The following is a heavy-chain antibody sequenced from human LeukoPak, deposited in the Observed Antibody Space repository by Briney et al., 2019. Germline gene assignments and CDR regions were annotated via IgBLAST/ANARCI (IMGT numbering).Heavy chain of an antibody. J-gene: IGHJ4*02. D-gene: IGHD3-22*01. Sequence: GESLKISCKGSGYSFTSYWIGWVRQMPGKGLEWMGIIYPGDSDTRYSPSFQGQVTISADKSISTAYLQWSSLKASDTAVYYCARLHYYDSSGYQTPFDYWGQGTLVTVSS. V-gene: IGHV5-51*01. CDR2: IYPGDSDT. CDR1: GYSFTSYW. CDR3: ARLHYYDSSGYQTPFDY.